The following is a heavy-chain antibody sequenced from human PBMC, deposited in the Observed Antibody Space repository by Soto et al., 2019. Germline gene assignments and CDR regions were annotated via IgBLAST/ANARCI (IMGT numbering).Heavy chain of an antibody. D-gene: IGHD3-22*01. CDR3: AKASTYYYDTSGYYPYFDY. V-gene: IGHV3-23*01. Sequence: GGSLRLSCAGSGFTFSSYAMSWVRQAPGKGLEWVSAISASSSNTYDADSVKGRFTISRDNSKNTLYLQMNSLRAEDTAVYYCAKASTYYYDTSGYYPYFDYWGQGARVTVSS. CDR1: GFTFSSYA. J-gene: IGHJ4*02. CDR2: ISASSSNT.